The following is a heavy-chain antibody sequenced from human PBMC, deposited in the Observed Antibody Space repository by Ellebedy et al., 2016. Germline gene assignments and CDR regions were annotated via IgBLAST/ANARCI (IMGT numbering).Heavy chain of an antibody. V-gene: IGHV4-59*01. D-gene: IGHD3-22*01. CDR3: ARVVSRGPSFDF. CDR1: DGSISGYY. CDR2: IYYNGNT. Sequence: SETLSLXXTVSDGSISGYYWSWIRQPPGKGLEWIGYIYYNGNTNYNPSLKSRVIISVDTSREQFSLRLSSVTAADTAVYYCARVVSRGPSFDFWGQGTLVTVSS. J-gene: IGHJ4*02.